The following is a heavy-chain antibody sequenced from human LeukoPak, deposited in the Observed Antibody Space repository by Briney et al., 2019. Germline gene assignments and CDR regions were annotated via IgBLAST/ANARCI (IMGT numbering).Heavy chain of an antibody. J-gene: IGHJ4*02. CDR2: IIPILGIA. CDR1: GGTFSSYA. Sequence: GASVKVSCKASGGTFSSYAISWVRQAPGQGLEWMGRIIPILGIANYAQKFQGRVTITADKSTSTAYMELSSLRSEDTAVYYCARPDSSGWYYFDYWGQGTLVTVSS. V-gene: IGHV1-69*04. CDR3: ARPDSSGWYYFDY. D-gene: IGHD6-19*01.